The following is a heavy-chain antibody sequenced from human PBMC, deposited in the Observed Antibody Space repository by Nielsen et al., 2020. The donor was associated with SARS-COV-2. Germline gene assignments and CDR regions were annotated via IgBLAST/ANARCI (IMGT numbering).Heavy chain of an antibody. D-gene: IGHD6-19*01. CDR2: ISSSSSYT. J-gene: IGHJ3*02. CDR3: ARESVTGTDAFDI. CDR1: GFTFSDYY. V-gene: IGHV3-11*06. Sequence: GESLKISCAASGFTFSDYYMSWIRQAPGKGLVWVSYISSSSSYTNYADSVKGRFTISRDNAENSLSLQMNSLRAEDTAVYYCARESVTGTDAFDIWGQGTVVTVSS.